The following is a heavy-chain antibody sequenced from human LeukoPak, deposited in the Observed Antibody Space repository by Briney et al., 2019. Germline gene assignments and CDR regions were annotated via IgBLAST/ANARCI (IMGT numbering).Heavy chain of an antibody. CDR2: INHSGST. D-gene: IGHD3-10*01. CDR3: ARGRIRGWFDP. J-gene: IGHJ5*02. Sequence: PSETLSLTCAVYGGSFSGYYWSWIRQPPGNWLEWIGEINHSGSTNYNPSLKSRVTISVDTSKNQFSLKLSSVTAADTAVYYCARGRIRGWFDPWGQGTLVTVSS. V-gene: IGHV4-34*01. CDR1: GGSFSGYY.